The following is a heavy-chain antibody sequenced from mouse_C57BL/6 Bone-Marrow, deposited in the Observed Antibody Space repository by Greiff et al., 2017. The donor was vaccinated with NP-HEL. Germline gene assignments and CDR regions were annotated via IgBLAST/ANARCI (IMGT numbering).Heavy chain of an antibody. J-gene: IGHJ3*01. CDR3: ARSRRDSAWFAY. Sequence: VQLQQSGAELVKPGASVKISCKASGYAFSSYWMNWVKQRPGKGLEWIGQIYPGAGDTNYNGKFKGKATLTADKSSSTAYMQLSSLTSEDTAVYFCARSRRDSAWFAYWGQGTLVTVSA. V-gene: IGHV1-80*01. D-gene: IGHD2-13*01. CDR1: GYAFSSYW. CDR2: IYPGAGDT.